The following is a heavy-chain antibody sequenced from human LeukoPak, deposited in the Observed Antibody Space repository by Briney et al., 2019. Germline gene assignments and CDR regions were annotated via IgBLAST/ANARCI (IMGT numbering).Heavy chain of an antibody. CDR2: IYSGGST. J-gene: IGHJ4*02. V-gene: IGHV3-53*01. Sequence: GSLSPPCAASGFPVSSNYISWVPQAPGKGLEWVSVIYSGGSTYYADSVKGRFTISRDNSKNTLYLQMNSLRAEDTAVYYCARGTTPPDDWGQGTLVTVSS. CDR3: ARGTTPPDD. CDR1: GFPVSSNY. D-gene: IGHD1-7*01.